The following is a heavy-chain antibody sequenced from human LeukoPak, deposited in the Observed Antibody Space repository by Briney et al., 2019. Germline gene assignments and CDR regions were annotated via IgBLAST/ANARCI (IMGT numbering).Heavy chain of an antibody. J-gene: IGHJ6*02. CDR2: ILPIHNTP. V-gene: IGHV1-69*10. Sequence: SVKVSCKTPGGTFSSYAINWVRQAPGQGLEWMGGILPIHNTPNYAQKFQGRVTITADKSTSTAYMELSSLRSEDTAVYYCAATDYGGNSSPDYYYGMDVWGQGTTVTVSS. D-gene: IGHD4-23*01. CDR1: GGTFSSYA. CDR3: AATDYGGNSSPDYYYGMDV.